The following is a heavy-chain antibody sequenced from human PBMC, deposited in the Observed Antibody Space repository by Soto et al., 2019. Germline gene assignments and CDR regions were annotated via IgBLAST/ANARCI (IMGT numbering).Heavy chain of an antibody. CDR2: ISSTSNTI. CDR1: GFSFSAFS. J-gene: IGHJ3*02. CDR3: AREGGRHCSPTRCYNAFDI. Sequence: GGSLRLSCASSGFSFSAFSMNWVRQAPGKGLEWVSYISSTSNTIYYADSVKGRFTISRDNAQNTLYLQMNCLSDADTAVYYCAREGGRHCSPTRCYNAFDIWGQGTMVTV. V-gene: IGHV3-48*02. D-gene: IGHD2-2*02.